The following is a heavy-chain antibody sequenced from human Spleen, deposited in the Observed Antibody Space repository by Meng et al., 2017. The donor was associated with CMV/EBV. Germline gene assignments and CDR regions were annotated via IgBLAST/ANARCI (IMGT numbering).Heavy chain of an antibody. CDR3: AKAGPGIAAAANWFDP. J-gene: IGHJ5*01. CDR1: GFTFGSYG. Sequence: GESLKISCAASGFTFGSYGMHWVRQAPGKGLEWVAFIRYDGSNKYYADSVKGRFTISRDNSKNTLYLQMNSLRAEDTAVYYCAKAGPGIAAAANWFDPWGQGTTVTVSS. D-gene: IGHD6-13*01. CDR2: IRYDGSNK. V-gene: IGHV3-30*02.